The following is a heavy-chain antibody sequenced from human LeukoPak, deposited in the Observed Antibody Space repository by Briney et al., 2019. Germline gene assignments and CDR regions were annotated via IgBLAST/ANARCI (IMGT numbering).Heavy chain of an antibody. D-gene: IGHD3-3*01. J-gene: IGHJ6*03. CDR1: GGSISSSSYY. V-gene: IGHV4-61*02. Sequence: SETLSLTCTVSGGSISSSSYYWSWIRQPAGKGLEWIGRVYTSGTTNYNPSLRSRVTMSVDTSKSQFSLKLSSVTAADTAVYYCAREEWHYPNYYYYYMDLWGEGTTVTVSS. CDR3: AREEWHYPNYYYYYMDL. CDR2: VYTSGTT.